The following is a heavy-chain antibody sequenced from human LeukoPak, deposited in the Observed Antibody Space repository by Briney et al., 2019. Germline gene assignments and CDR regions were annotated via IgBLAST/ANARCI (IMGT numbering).Heavy chain of an antibody. J-gene: IGHJ4*02. CDR2: IYTSGST. CDR3: ARESILTGYYLGGLNFDY. CDR1: GGSISSYY. V-gene: IGHV4-4*07. D-gene: IGHD3-9*01. Sequence: SETLSLTCTVSGGSISSYYWSWLRQPAGKGPEWIGRIYTSGSTNYNPSLKSRVTMSVDTSKNQFSLKLSSVTAADTAVYYCARESILTGYYLGGLNFDYWGQGTLVTVSS.